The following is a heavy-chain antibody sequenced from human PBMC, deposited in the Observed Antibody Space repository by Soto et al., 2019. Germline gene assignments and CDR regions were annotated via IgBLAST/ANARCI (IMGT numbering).Heavy chain of an antibody. V-gene: IGHV3-30-3*01. CDR2: ISYHGSTE. CDR1: GFSFSIYA. D-gene: IGHD5-18*01. J-gene: IGHJ3*02. Sequence: QVQLVESGGGVVQPGRSLRLSCAASGFSFSIYAMHWVRQAPGKGLEWVAVISYHGSTEYYGDSVKGRFTISRDNSKNTLYLQMYSLRPEATAIYYCARGYGYGPNWESDALDIWGQGAMVTVSS. CDR3: ARGYGYGPNWESDALDI.